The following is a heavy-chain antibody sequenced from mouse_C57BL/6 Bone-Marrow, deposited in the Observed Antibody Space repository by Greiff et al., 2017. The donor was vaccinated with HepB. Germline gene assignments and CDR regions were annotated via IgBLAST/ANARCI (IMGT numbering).Heavy chain of an antibody. V-gene: IGHV2-2*01. CDR2: IWSGGST. Sequence: VQLQESGPGLVQPSQSLSITCTVSGFSLTSYGVHWVRQSPGKGLEWLGVIWSGGSTDYNAAFISRLSISKDNSKSQVFFKMNSLQADDTAIYYCAREYYYDSSYFDYWGQGTTLTVAS. CDR3: AREYYYDSSYFDY. CDR1: GFSLTSYG. D-gene: IGHD1-1*01. J-gene: IGHJ2*01.